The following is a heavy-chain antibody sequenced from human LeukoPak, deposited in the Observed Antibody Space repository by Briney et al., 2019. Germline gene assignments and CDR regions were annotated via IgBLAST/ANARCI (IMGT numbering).Heavy chain of an antibody. CDR2: IYSGGST. V-gene: IGHV3-66*01. D-gene: IGHD6-19*01. CDR1: GXTVSSNY. CDR3: ATPRAESYYGMDV. J-gene: IGHJ6*02. Sequence: PGGSLRLSCAASGXTVSSNYMSWVRQAPGKGLEWVSVIYSGGSTYYADSVKGRFTISRDNSKNTLYLQMNSLRAEDTAVYYCATPRAESYYGMDVWGQGTTVTVSS.